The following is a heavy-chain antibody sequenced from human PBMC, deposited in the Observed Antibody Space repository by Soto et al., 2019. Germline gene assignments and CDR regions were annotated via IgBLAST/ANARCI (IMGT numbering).Heavy chain of an antibody. Sequence: ASVKVSCKASGYTFTGYYMHWVRQAPGQGLEWMGWINPNSGGTNYAQKFQGRVTMTRDTSISTAYMELSRLRSADTAVYYCARDVTPGISGPKAAFDYWGQGALVTVSS. CDR2: INPNSGGT. CDR1: GYTFTGYY. D-gene: IGHD1-20*01. CDR3: ARDVTPGISGPKAAFDY. V-gene: IGHV1-2*02. J-gene: IGHJ4*02.